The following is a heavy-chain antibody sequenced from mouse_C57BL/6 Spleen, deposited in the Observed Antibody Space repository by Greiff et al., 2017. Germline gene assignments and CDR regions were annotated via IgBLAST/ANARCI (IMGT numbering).Heavy chain of an antibody. D-gene: IGHD1-1*01. J-gene: IGHJ2*01. V-gene: IGHV5-9-1*02. CDR2: ISSGGDYI. CDR1: GFTFSSYA. CDR3: TRGGSSYYFDY. Sequence: EVKLVESGEGLVKPGGSLKLSCAASGFTFSSYAMSWVRQTPEKRLEWVAYISSGGDYIYYADTVKGRFTISRDNARNTLYLQMSSLKSVDTAMYYCTRGGSSYYFDYWGQGTTLTVSS.